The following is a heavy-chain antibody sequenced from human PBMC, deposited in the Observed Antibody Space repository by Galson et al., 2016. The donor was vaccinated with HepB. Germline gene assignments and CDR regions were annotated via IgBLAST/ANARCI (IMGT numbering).Heavy chain of an antibody. CDR1: GLIFSSYW. CDR3: ATSKGAPGCD. D-gene: IGHD1-26*01. Sequence: SLRLSCAASGLIFSSYWMSWVRQAPGKGLEWVANINPDGSYTFYIDSVKGRFSISRDNTKTSVYLQMTSLRAEDTAVYYCATSKGAPGCDWGQGTLVTVSS. CDR2: INPDGSYT. V-gene: IGHV3-7*03. J-gene: IGHJ1*01.